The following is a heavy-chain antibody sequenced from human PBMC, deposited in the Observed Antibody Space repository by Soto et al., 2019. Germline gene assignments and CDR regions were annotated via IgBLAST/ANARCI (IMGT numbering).Heavy chain of an antibody. V-gene: IGHV1-69*02. J-gene: IGHJ4*02. D-gene: IGHD2-21*01. CDR3: AITYCRDNSCPRDFDF. Sequence: QVQVVQSGAEVKKPESSVKVSCKPSGGTFNTCTVNWVRLAPGHGREWMGRFIPILDMANYAQKFQDRVTITADRSTFTAYMELNSLTSDDTAVYYCAITYCRDNSCPRDFDFWGPGTRVTVSS. CDR2: FIPILDMA. CDR1: GGTFNTCT.